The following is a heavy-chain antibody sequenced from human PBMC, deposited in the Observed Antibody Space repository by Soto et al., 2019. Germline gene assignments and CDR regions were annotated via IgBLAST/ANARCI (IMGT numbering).Heavy chain of an antibody. CDR3: ARALGVRGVPDY. D-gene: IGHD3-10*01. CDR2: IYYSGST. J-gene: IGHJ4*02. CDR1: GGSISSGDYY. V-gene: IGHV4-30-4*02. Sequence: SETLSLTCTVSGGSISSGDYYWSWIRQPPGKGLEWIGYIYYSGSTYYNPSLKSRVTISVDTSKNQFSLKLSSVTAADTAVYYCARALGVRGVPDYWGQGTLVIVSS.